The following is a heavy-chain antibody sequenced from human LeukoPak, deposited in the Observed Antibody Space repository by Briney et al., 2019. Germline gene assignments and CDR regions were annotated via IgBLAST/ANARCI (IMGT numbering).Heavy chain of an antibody. Sequence: PGGSLRLSCVASGFSFRNYAIHWVRQAPGKGLEYVSVINTDGRITYYADSVKGRFTISRDNSKNTLYLQMNSLRAEDTAVYYCAREVGDPDAFDIWGQGTMVTVSS. CDR1: GFSFRNYA. J-gene: IGHJ3*02. CDR3: AREVGDPDAFDI. D-gene: IGHD2-21*02. CDR2: INTDGRIT. V-gene: IGHV3-64*02.